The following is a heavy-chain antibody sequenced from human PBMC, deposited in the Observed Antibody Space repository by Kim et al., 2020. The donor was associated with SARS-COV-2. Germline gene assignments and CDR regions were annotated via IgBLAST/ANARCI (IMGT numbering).Heavy chain of an antibody. V-gene: IGHV3-33*01. D-gene: IGHD2-21*01. J-gene: IGHJ6*02. Sequence: GGSLRLSCAASGFTFNNYDMHWVRQAPGKGLEWVAVIWYDGSNKYYADSVKGRFTISRDNSKNTLYLQVNSLRAEDTAVYHCARHSPNGMDVWGQGTTVTVSS. CDR2: IWYDGSNK. CDR1: GFTFNNYD. CDR3: ARHSPNGMDV.